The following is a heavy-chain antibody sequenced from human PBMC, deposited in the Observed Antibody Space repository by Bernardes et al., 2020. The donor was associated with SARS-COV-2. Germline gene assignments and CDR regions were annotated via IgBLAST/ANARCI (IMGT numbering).Heavy chain of an antibody. CDR1: GLSVGDNY. CDR2: LYSGSGGRT. J-gene: IGHJ4*02. Sequence: GGSLRPSCAASGLSVGDNYMAWVRQTPERGLEGFFILYSGSGGRTYYAESVKGRVTISRDESKNTLYLQMTDLRTEDTAFYYCARVRYSYGPGSPGRSFDFWGQGTQVTVSS. CDR3: ARVRYSYGPGSPGRSFDF. D-gene: IGHD3-10*01. V-gene: IGHV3-53*01.